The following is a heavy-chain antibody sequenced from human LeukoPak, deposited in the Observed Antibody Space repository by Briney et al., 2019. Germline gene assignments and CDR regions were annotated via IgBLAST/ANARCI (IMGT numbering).Heavy chain of an antibody. D-gene: IGHD2-15*01. V-gene: IGHV1-2*04. CDR3: ARVTDPLSPYCSGGSCDPGAFDI. CDR1: GYTFTGYY. CDR2: INPNSGGT. J-gene: IGHJ3*02. Sequence: ASVKVSCKASGYTFTGYYMHWVRQAPGQGLEWMGWINPNSGGTNYAQKFQGWVTTTRDTSISTAYMELSRLRSDDTAVYYCARVTDPLSPYCSGGSCDPGAFDIWGQGTMVTVSS.